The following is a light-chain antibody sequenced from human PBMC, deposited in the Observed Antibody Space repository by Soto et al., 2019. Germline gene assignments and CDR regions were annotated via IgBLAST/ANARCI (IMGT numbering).Light chain of an antibody. J-gene: IGKJ1*01. V-gene: IGKV1-6*01. CDR3: LHDHTYPWT. CDR2: AAS. CDR1: QDIGND. Sequence: IQMTQSPSSLSAIAGDRVTIACRASQDIGNDLGWYQQMPGKAPKLLIFAASTLQSGVSSRFSGSGAGTHFTLTIGKLQPEDAATYYCLHDHTYPWTFGQGTKVEV.